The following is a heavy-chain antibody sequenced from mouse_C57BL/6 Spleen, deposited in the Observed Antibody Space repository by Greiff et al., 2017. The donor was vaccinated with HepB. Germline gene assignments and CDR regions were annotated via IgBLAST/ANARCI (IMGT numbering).Heavy chain of an antibody. CDR1: GYTFTDYN. D-gene: IGHD2-3*01. V-gene: IGHV1-18*01. CDR3: ARSYDGYYGAY. Sequence: VQLKESGPELVKPGASVKIPCKASGYTFTDYNMDWVKQSHGKSLEWIGDINPNNGGTIYNQKFKGKATLTVDKSASTAYMELRSLTSEDTAVYYCARSYDGYYGAYWGQGTLVTVSA. J-gene: IGHJ3*01. CDR2: INPNNGGT.